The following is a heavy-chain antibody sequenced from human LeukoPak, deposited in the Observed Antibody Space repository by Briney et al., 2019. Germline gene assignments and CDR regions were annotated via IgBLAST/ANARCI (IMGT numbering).Heavy chain of an antibody. D-gene: IGHD6-19*01. V-gene: IGHV1-69*13. CDR1: GGTFSSYA. CDR2: IIPIFGTA. CDR3: AREGSSETREY. Sequence: ASVKVSCTASGGTFSSYAISWVRQAPGQGLEWMGGIIPIFGTANYAQKFQGRVTITADESTSTAYMELSSLRSEGTAVYYCAREGSSETREYWGQGTLVTVSS. J-gene: IGHJ4*02.